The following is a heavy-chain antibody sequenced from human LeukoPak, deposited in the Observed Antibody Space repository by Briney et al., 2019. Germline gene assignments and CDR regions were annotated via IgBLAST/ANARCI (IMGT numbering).Heavy chain of an antibody. D-gene: IGHD3-10*01. J-gene: IGHJ6*02. CDR3: AIPPLSGTGSSRPLAEVDI. V-gene: IGHV3-48*04. CDR1: GFRFSGYS. CDR2: ISHTGSTM. Sequence: PGRSLRLSCAASGFRFSGYSMNWVRQAPGKGLEWVSYISHTGSTMSYADSVKGRFTIPRDNARNSLHLQMNSLRAEDTAVYYCAIPPLSGTGSSRPLAEVDIWGQGTTVTVSS.